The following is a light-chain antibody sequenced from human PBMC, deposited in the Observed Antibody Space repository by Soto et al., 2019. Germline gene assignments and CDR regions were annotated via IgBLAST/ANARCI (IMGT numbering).Light chain of an antibody. J-gene: IGLJ2*01. V-gene: IGLV2-14*01. CDR1: SSDIGSYKY. CDR2: EVT. Sequence: QSALTQPASVSGSPGQSITISCTGTSSDIGSYKYVSWYQQHPGKAPKLMIHEVTNRPSGVSDRFSGSKSGNTASLTISGLQAEDEADYYCSSYTSFSTLLIFGGGTKLTVL. CDR3: SSYTSFSTLLI.